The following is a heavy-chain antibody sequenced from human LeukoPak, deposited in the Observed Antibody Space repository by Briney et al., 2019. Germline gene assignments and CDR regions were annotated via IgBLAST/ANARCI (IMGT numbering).Heavy chain of an antibody. D-gene: IGHD3-10*01. Sequence: ASVKVSCKASGYTFTDYYMHWVRQAPGQGLEWMGWINPSSGGTNYAQKFQGRVTVTRDTSISTAYMELSRLRSDDTAVYYCARMVRGGWFDPWGQGTLVTVSS. CDR1: GYTFTDYY. V-gene: IGHV1-2*02. CDR2: INPSSGGT. J-gene: IGHJ5*02. CDR3: ARMVRGGWFDP.